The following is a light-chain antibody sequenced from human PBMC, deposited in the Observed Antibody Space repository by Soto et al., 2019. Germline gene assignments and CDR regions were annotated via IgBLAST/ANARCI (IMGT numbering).Light chain of an antibody. J-gene: IGKJ1*01. Sequence: DIQMSQSPSTLSASVGDRVTFTCRASQSISTSLAWYQQKPGKPPKFLIYDASRLESGVPSRFSGSGSGTEFTLTIRSLQPDDFATYYCQQYNSYSGTFGQGTKVDIK. CDR1: QSISTS. CDR2: DAS. CDR3: QQYNSYSGT. V-gene: IGKV1-5*01.